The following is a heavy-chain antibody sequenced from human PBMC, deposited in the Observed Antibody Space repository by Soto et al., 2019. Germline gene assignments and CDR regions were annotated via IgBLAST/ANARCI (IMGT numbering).Heavy chain of an antibody. D-gene: IGHD3-10*01. Sequence: GGSRRLSCAASGFTFSDYYMTWIRQAPGKGLEWVSYISTDGGAIYYADSVKGRFTISKDNAESSLYLQMNSLRVEDTAVYYCARGQVYGINYLEFWGLGTLVTGSS. CDR1: GFTFSDYY. J-gene: IGHJ4*02. CDR3: ARGQVYGINYLEF. CDR2: ISTDGGAI. V-gene: IGHV3-11*01.